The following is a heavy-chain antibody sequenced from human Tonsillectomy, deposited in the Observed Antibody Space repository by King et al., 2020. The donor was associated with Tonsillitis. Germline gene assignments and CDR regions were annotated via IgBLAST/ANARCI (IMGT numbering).Heavy chain of an antibody. CDR1: GYTFSSND. Sequence: VQLVESGAEVKKPGASVKVSCEASGYTFSSNDINWVRQATGQGLEWMGWMNPNSGNTGYAQKFQGRVTMTRNTSLSTAYMELSSLGSEDTAVYYCAISLYCSGGSCYPYYYYMDVWGKGTTVTVSS. CDR3: AISLYCSGGSCYPYYYYMDV. CDR2: MNPNSGNT. J-gene: IGHJ6*03. V-gene: IGHV1-8*01. D-gene: IGHD2-15*01.